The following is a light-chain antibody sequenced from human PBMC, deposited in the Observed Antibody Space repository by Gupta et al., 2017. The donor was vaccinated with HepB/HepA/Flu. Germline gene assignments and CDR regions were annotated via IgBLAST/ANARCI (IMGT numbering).Light chain of an antibody. CDR2: DVT. CDR3: CENGGRDNLV. CDR1: SSDVGGYNY. V-gene: IGLV2-11*01. J-gene: IGLJ2*01. Sequence: QSALTQPRSVSGAPGQSVTISCTGTSSDVGGYNYVSRYQQHPGKAPKLMIYDVTRRPSGVPDRFSCSKSGNTASLTISWLQAADEDDYYCCENGGRDNLVFGGGTKLTVL.